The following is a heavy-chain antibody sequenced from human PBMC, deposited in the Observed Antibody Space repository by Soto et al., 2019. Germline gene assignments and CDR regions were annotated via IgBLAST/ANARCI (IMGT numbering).Heavy chain of an antibody. CDR1: GFTFRSYW. D-gene: IGHD2-21*01. V-gene: IGHV3-7*05. Sequence: EVQLVESGGGLVQPGGSLRLSCVASGFTFRSYWMRWVRQAPGKGLEWAANINEDESEKIYVDSVKGRFTISRDNAKNSLYLQMNSLRAEDTAMYFCARGDCYSGDLWGQGTLVTVSP. CDR2: INEDESEK. J-gene: IGHJ5*02. CDR3: ARGDCYSGDL.